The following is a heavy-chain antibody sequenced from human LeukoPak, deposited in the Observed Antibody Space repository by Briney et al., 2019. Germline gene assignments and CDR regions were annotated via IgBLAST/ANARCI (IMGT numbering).Heavy chain of an antibody. J-gene: IGHJ4*02. CDR2: ISGSGSA. CDR1: GFTLSSYA. Sequence: PGGSLRLSCAASGFTLSSYAMNWVRQAPGKGLEWVSGISGSGSAYYADSVKGRFSISRDNSKNTLYLQMNSLRAEDTAVYYCARVVPPTDYGSGSYFWDPYYFDYWGQGTLVTVSS. V-gene: IGHV3-23*01. D-gene: IGHD3-10*01. CDR3: ARVVPPTDYGSGSYFWDPYYFDY.